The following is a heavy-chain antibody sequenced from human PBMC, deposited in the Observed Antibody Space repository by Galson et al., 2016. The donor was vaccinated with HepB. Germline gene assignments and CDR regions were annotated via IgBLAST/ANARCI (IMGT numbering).Heavy chain of an antibody. J-gene: IGHJ4*02. CDR2: INTKTGNP. Sequence: SVKVSCKASGYTFTSYAMNWVRQAPGQGLEWMGWINTKTGNPTYVQAFTGRFVFSLDTSVNTAYLQISSLKAADTAVYYCARVESDFYDGSGPLWGQGTLITVSS. D-gene: IGHD3-22*01. CDR1: GYTFTSYA. V-gene: IGHV7-4-1*02. CDR3: ARVESDFYDGSGPL.